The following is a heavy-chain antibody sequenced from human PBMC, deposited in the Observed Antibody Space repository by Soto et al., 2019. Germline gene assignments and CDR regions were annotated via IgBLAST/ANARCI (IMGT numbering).Heavy chain of an antibody. D-gene: IGHD3-3*01. CDR3: AKDGFGGASDY. CDR1: GFTFSSYV. CDR2: ISGSGTNI. Sequence: EVQLLESGGGFAQPGGSLRLSCAASGFTFSSYVMHWVRQAPGRGLEWVSTISGSGTNIYYADSVQGRFTISRDNSQNTLFLQMTSLRVDDAATYYCAKDGFGGASDYWGQGTHVTVSS. V-gene: IGHV3-23*01. J-gene: IGHJ4*02.